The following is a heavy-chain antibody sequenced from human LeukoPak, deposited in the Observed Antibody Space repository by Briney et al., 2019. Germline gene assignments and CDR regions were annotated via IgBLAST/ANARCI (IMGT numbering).Heavy chain of an antibody. J-gene: IGHJ5*02. Sequence: GASLNVSCKASVYTFTGYFMHWVRQAPGQGLEWMGWIIPIFGTANYAQKFQGRVTITADESTSTAYMELSSLRSEDTAVYYCARDRGGLAFDPWGQGTLVTVSS. CDR1: VYTFTGYF. CDR2: IIPIFGTA. V-gene: IGHV1-69*13. D-gene: IGHD3-3*02. CDR3: ARDRGGLAFDP.